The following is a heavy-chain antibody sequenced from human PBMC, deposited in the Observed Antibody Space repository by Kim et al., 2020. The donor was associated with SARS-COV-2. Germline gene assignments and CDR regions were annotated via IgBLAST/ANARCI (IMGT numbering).Heavy chain of an antibody. CDR2: ISSGGSTT. D-gene: IGHD5-18*01. Sequence: GGSLRLSCAASGFTFSDYYMSWIRQAPGKGLEWVSYISSGGSTTYYADSVKGRFTISRDNAKNSLYLQMNSLRAEDTAVYYCARTDVDTDNWFDPWGQGTLVTVSS. V-gene: IGHV3-11*01. CDR1: GFTFSDYY. J-gene: IGHJ5*02. CDR3: ARTDVDTDNWFDP.